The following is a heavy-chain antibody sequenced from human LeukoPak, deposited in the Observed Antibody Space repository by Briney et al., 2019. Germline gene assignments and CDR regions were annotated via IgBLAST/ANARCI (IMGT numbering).Heavy chain of an antibody. CDR1: GGSISSYY. CDR3: ARGKTYYYGSGTGLAFDI. D-gene: IGHD3-10*01. J-gene: IGHJ3*02. V-gene: IGHV4-59*12. CDR2: IYYSGST. Sequence: PSEALSLTCTVSGGSISSYYWSWIRQPPGKGLEWIGYIYYSGSTNYNPSLKSRVTISVDTSKNQFSLKLSSVTAADTAVYYCARGKTYYYGSGTGLAFDIWGQRTMVTVSS.